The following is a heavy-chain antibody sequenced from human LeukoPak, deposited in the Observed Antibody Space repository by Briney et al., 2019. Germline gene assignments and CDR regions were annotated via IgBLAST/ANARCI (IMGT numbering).Heavy chain of an antibody. CDR2: ISSSSSYI. V-gene: IGHV3-21*01. CDR1: GFTFSSYS. Sequence: PGGSLRLSCAASGFTFSSYSMNWVRQAPGKGLEWVSSISSSSSYIYYADSVKGRFTISRDNAKNSLYLQMNSLGAEDTAVYYCARAPHPSNDLAPDIVGNWFDPWAREPWSPSPQ. D-gene: IGHD2-15*01. J-gene: IGHJ5*02. CDR3: ARAPHPSNDLAPDIVGNWFDP.